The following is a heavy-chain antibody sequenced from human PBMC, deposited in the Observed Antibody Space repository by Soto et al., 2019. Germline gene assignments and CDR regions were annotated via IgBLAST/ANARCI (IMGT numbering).Heavy chain of an antibody. D-gene: IGHD6-13*01. CDR1: GFSFSDYY. Sequence: QVQLVESGGGLVKPGGSLRLSCAASGFSFSDYYMSWVRQAPGKGLEWVSYISSSAITKYHAASVKGRFTISRDNAKNSLYLQMNSRKAEDTAVYYCARAHPTDGSSWYFFDYCGQGTLVTVSS. V-gene: IGHV3-11*01. J-gene: IGHJ4*02. CDR2: ISSSAITK. CDR3: ARAHPTDGSSWYFFDY.